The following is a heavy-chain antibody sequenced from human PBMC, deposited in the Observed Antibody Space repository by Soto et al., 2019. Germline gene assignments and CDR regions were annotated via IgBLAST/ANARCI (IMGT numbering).Heavy chain of an antibody. Sequence: SQTLSLTCAISGDSVSSNSAAWNWIRQSPSRGLEWLGRTYYRSKLYNDYAVSVKSRITINPDTSKNQFSLQLNSVTPEDTVVYYCARGASIAARTTRYYYYYYGMDVWGQGTTVTVSS. CDR3: ARGASIAARTTRYYYYYYGMDV. J-gene: IGHJ6*02. V-gene: IGHV6-1*01. D-gene: IGHD6-6*01. CDR2: TYYRSKLYN. CDR1: GDSVSSNSAA.